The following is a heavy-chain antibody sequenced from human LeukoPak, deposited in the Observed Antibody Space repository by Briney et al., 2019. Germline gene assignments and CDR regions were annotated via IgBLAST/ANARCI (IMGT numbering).Heavy chain of an antibody. CDR1: GGSISSYY. D-gene: IGHD1-26*01. CDR3: AREDLSNSGSYLGPYYYYYMDV. J-gene: IGHJ6*03. CDR2: IYTSGST. Sequence: PSETLSLTCTVSGGSISSYYWNWIRQPAGKGLEWIGRIYTSGSTNYNPSLKSRVTMSVDTSKNQFSLKLSSVTAADTAVYYCAREDLSNSGSYLGPYYYYYMDVWGKGTTVTVSS. V-gene: IGHV4-4*07.